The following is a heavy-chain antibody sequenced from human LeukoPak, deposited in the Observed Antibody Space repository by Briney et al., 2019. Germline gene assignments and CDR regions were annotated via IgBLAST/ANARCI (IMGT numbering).Heavy chain of an antibody. CDR2: ISGSGGST. J-gene: IGHJ1*01. V-gene: IGHV3-23*01. CDR1: GFTISSCA. CDR3: AKDIYDSTIGYFQH. D-gene: IGHD3-22*01. Sequence: GESLRLSCAASGFTISSCAMSWVRQAPGKGLEWVSTISGSGGSTYYADSVKGRFTISRDNSENTLYLQMNSLRAEDTAVYYCAKDIYDSTIGYFQHWGQGTLVTVSS.